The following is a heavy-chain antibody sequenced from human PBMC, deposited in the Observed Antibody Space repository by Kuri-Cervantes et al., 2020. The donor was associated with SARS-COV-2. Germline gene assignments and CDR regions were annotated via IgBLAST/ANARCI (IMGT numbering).Heavy chain of an antibody. CDR3: ARLGNSYCSSTSCSYNYYYYYMDV. CDR1: GYSISSGYY. CDR2: IYHSGST. J-gene: IGHJ6*03. Sequence: SQTLSLTCAVSGYSISSGYYWGWIRQPPGKGLERIGSIYHSGSTYYNPSLKSRVTISVDTSKNQFSLKLSSVTAADTAVYYCARLGNSYCSSTSCSYNYYYYYMDVWGKGTTVTVSS. V-gene: IGHV4-38-2*01. D-gene: IGHD2-2*01.